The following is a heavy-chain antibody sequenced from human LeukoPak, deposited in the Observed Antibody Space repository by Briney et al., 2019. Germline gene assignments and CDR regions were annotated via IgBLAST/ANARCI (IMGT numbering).Heavy chain of an antibody. CDR2: ISSTGSNI. J-gene: IGHJ4*02. CDR1: GFTFSSHG. V-gene: IGHV3-21*01. CDR3: ARAGATILTPFDY. D-gene: IGHD3-3*01. Sequence: GGSLRLSCAASGFTFSSHGMNWVRQAPGKGLEWVSSISSTGSNIDYADSVRGRFTISRDNAKNSLYLQIHTLRPEDTAVYYCARAGATILTPFDYWGQGTPVTVSS.